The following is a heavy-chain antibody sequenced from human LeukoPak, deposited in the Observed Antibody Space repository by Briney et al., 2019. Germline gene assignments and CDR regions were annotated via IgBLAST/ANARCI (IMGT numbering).Heavy chain of an antibody. CDR2: IYSGGST. Sequence: SGGSLRLSCAASGFTVSNNYMSWVRQAPGKGLEWVSVIYSGGSTYYADSVKGRFTISRDNSKNTLYLQMNSLRAEDTAVYYCAKDPRVHFIAAALPLGAFDIWGQGTMITVSS. D-gene: IGHD6-13*01. CDR1: GFTVSNNY. V-gene: IGHV3-66*02. J-gene: IGHJ3*02. CDR3: AKDPRVHFIAAALPLGAFDI.